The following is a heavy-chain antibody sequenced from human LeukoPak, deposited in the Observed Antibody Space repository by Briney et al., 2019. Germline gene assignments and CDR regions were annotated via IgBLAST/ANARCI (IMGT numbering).Heavy chain of an antibody. CDR2: ITSTATT. CDR3: ARSVGPRGVYFDY. CDR1: GFTFSHYY. V-gene: IGHV3-11*04. J-gene: IGHJ4*02. Sequence: GGSLRLSCAASGFTFSHYYMTWIRQAPGKGLEWVSYITSTATTYYADSVKGRFTISRDNAKNSLYLQMNSLRAEDTAVYYCARSVGPRGVYFDYWGQGTLVTVSS. D-gene: IGHD1-26*01.